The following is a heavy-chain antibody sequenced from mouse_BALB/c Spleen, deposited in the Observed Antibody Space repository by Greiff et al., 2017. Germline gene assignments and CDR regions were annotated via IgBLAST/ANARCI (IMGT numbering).Heavy chain of an antibody. J-gene: IGHJ4*01. Sequence: LVKTGASVKISCKASGYSFTGYYMHWVKQSHGKSLEWIGYISCYNGATSYNQKFKGKATFTVDTSSSTAYMQFNSLTSEDSAVYYCARGAYYGYAMDYWGQGTSVTVSS. CDR2: ISCYNGAT. CDR1: GYSFTGYY. CDR3: ARGAYYGYAMDY. V-gene: IGHV1S34*01. D-gene: IGHD1-1*01.